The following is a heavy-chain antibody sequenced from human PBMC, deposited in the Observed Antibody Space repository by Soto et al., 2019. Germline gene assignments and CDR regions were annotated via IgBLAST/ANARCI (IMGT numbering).Heavy chain of an antibody. J-gene: IGHJ6*02. D-gene: IGHD3-3*01. CDR2: INPSDGST. V-gene: IGHV1-46*03. Sequence: ASVKVSCKASGYTFTSYYMHWVRQAPGQGLEWMGIINPSDGSTSYAQKFQGRVTMTRDTSTSTVYMELSSLRSEDTAVYYCASDYDFWSGYRPDYYYYGMDVWGQGTTVTVSS. CDR3: ASDYDFWSGYRPDYYYYGMDV. CDR1: GYTFTSYY.